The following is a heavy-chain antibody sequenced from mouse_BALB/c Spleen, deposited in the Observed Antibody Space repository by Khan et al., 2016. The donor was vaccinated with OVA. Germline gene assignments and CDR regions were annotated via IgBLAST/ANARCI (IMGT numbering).Heavy chain of an antibody. Sequence: EVQLQESGPGLVKPSQSLSLTCTVSGYSITRDYAWNWIRQFPGNKLEWMGNISYSGSTTYNPSLKSRISITRDTSKDQFFLQLKSVTSEDTATYYCARELGRYYALDYWGQGTSVTVSS. V-gene: IGHV3-2*02. CDR1: GYSITRDYA. CDR2: ISYSGST. D-gene: IGHD4-1*01. J-gene: IGHJ4*01. CDR3: ARELGRYYALDY.